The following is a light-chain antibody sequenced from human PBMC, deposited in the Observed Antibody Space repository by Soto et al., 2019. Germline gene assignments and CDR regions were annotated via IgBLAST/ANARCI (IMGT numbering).Light chain of an antibody. J-gene: IGLJ1*01. CDR2: GVT. CDR1: SSDVGAYNY. CDR3: SSYSTSFFYV. V-gene: IGLV2-14*01. Sequence: QSALTQPASASGSPGQSITISCTGTSSDVGAYNYVSWYQQHPGEAPKLIIYGVTNRPSGVSYRFSGSKSDYTASLTISGLQAEDEADYYCSSYSTSFFYVFGTGTKVTVL.